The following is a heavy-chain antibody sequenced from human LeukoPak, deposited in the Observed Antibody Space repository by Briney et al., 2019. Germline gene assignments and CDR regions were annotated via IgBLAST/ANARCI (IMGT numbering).Heavy chain of an antibody. CDR3: AKDTLVRGVISVLGVFDI. Sequence: GGSLRLSCAASGFTFDDYAMHWVRQAPGKGLEWVSGISWNSGSIGYADSVKGRFTISRDNAKNSLYLQMNSLRAEDMALYYCAKDTLVRGVISVLGVFDIWGQGTMVTVSS. CDR2: ISWNSGSI. V-gene: IGHV3-9*03. J-gene: IGHJ3*02. D-gene: IGHD3-10*01. CDR1: GFTFDDYA.